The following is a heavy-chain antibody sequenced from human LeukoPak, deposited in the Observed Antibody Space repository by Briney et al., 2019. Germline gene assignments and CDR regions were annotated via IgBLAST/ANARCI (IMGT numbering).Heavy chain of an antibody. Sequence: ASVKVSCKASGYTFTGYYMHWVRQAPGQGLEWIGWINPNSGGTNYAQKFQGRVTMTRDTSINTAYMELSRLRSDDTAVYYCARDQQYCGGDCSFDPWGQGTLVTVSS. J-gene: IGHJ5*02. D-gene: IGHD2-21*01. CDR2: INPNSGGT. CDR3: ARDQQYCGGDCSFDP. V-gene: IGHV1-2*02. CDR1: GYTFTGYY.